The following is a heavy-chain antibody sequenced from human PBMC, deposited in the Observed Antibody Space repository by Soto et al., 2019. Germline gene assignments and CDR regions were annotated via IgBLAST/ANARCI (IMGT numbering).Heavy chain of an antibody. CDR3: AQSSRGRRRLVWGSIPMDF. J-gene: IGHJ6*02. CDR2: ISGYKGDT. V-gene: IGHV1-18*01. Sequence: QVHLVQSGNEVKKPGASVKVSCQTSGYTFSNSGLTWVRQAPGQGLEWMGWISGYKGDTYYAQKIPGRLTVTTDTSTSTAYMELRSLRSDDTAIYYCAQSSRGRRRLVWGSIPMDFWGQGTTVTVSS. CDR1: GYTFSNSG. D-gene: IGHD3-16*01.